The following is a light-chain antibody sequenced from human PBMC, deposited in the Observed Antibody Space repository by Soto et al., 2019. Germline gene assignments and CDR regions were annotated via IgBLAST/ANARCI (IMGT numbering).Light chain of an antibody. V-gene: IGLV3-21*02. CDR1: NIGTKG. Sequence: SYELTQPPSVSVAPGQTASITCGGDNIGTKGVHWYQQKPGQAPELVVYNGRDRPSGIPERFSGSNSGNTATLTITRVEAGDEADFYSQVRESPSDHSVVFGGGTKLTVL. J-gene: IGLJ3*02. CDR3: QVRESPSDHSVV. CDR2: NGR.